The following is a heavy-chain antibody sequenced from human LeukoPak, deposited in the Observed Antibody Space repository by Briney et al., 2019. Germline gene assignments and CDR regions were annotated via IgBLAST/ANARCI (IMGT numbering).Heavy chain of an antibody. Sequence: PSETLSLTCTVSGDSISSYFWSWIRQPPGKGLEWIAYIYNSGSTNYNPALRSRVTISVDTTKNQFSLRLSSVTAADTAVYYCAREVRVSGYFEYWGPGTLVTVSS. J-gene: IGHJ4*02. CDR1: GDSISSYF. V-gene: IGHV4-59*01. CDR2: IYNSGST. CDR3: AREVRVSGYFEY. D-gene: IGHD1-26*01.